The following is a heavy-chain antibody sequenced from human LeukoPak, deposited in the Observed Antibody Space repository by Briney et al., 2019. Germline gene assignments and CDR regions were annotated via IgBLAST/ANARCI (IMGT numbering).Heavy chain of an antibody. CDR3: ARRVTVTTLRYFDY. Sequence: PSETLSLTCAVYGGSFSGYYWSWIRQPPGKGLEWIGEINHSGSTNYNPSLKSRVTISVDTSKNQFSLKLSSVTAADTAVYYCARRVTVTTLRYFDYCGQGTLVTVSS. V-gene: IGHV4-34*01. CDR2: INHSGST. CDR1: GGSFSGYY. D-gene: IGHD4-17*01. J-gene: IGHJ4*02.